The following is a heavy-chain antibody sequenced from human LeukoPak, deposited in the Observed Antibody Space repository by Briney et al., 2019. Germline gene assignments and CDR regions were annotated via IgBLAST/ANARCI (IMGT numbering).Heavy chain of an antibody. CDR3: ARELATVTTLVFDY. CDR1: GYTFTGYY. D-gene: IGHD4-17*01. J-gene: IGHJ4*02. V-gene: IGHV1-2*02. Sequence: ASVKLSCKASGYTFTGYYMHWVRQAPGQGLEWMGWINPNSGGTNYAQKLQGRVTMTRDTSISTAYMELSRLRSDDTAVYYCARELATVTTLVFDYWGQGTLVTVSS. CDR2: INPNSGGT.